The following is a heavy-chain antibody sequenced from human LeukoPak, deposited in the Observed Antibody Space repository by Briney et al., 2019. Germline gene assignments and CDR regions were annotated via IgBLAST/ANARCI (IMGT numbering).Heavy chain of an antibody. CDR3: ARDMQLST. Sequence: GGSLRLSCAASGFTFSGSAMSWVRQAPGEGLEWVSLISYSGANSYYTDSVRGRFTISRDNSKDTLFLQMNSLRAEDTAIYYCARDMQLSTWGRGTMVTVSS. J-gene: IGHJ3*01. CDR2: ISYSGANS. D-gene: IGHD3-16*02. CDR1: GFTFSGSA. V-gene: IGHV3-23*01.